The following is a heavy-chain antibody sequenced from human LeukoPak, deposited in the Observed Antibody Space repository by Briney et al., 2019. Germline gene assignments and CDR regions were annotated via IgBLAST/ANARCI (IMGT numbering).Heavy chain of an antibody. CDR1: GYTFTSYG. Sequence: GASEKVSCKASGYTFTSYGISWVRQAPGQGLEWMGWISAYNGNTNYAQKLQGRVTMTTDTSTSTAYMELRSLRSDDTAVYYCARLSHPEYYDFWSGYFRYWGQGTLVTVSS. J-gene: IGHJ4*02. CDR2: ISAYNGNT. V-gene: IGHV1-18*01. CDR3: ARLSHPEYYDFWSGYFRY. D-gene: IGHD3-3*01.